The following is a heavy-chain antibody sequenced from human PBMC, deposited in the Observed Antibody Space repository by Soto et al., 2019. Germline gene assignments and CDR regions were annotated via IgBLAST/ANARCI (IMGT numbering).Heavy chain of an antibody. D-gene: IGHD6-13*01. CDR2: ISYDGSNK. CDR1: GFTFSSYA. V-gene: IGHV3-30-3*01. J-gene: IGHJ4*02. CDR3: AGESAAAGTADY. Sequence: QVQLVESGGGVVQPGRSLRLSCAASGFTFSSYAMHWVRQAPGKGLEWVAVISYDGSNKYYADSVKGRFTISRDNSKNRLNLQMNSLGAEDTAVYYCAGESAAAGTADYWGQGPLVTVSS.